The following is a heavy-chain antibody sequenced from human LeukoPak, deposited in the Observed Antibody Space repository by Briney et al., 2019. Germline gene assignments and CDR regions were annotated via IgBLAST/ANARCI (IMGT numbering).Heavy chain of an antibody. V-gene: IGHV3-15*01. J-gene: IGHJ4*02. CDR1: GFTFSHNW. CDR2: IKTKIDAAST. CDR3: TTDESFNLDY. Sequence: GGSLRLSCAASGFTFSHNWMNWVRQAPGKGLEWGGRIKTKIDAASTDYAAPVNGRFPISRDDSKDTLYLQMNSLKTEDTGVYYCTTDESFNLDYWGQGTLVTVSS.